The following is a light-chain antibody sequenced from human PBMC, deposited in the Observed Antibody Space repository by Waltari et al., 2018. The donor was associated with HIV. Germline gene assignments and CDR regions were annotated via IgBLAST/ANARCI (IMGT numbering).Light chain of an antibody. J-gene: IGKJ4*01. Sequence: DIVMTQSTLSLPVTPGEPASISCRSSQSLLHSNGYNYLDWYLQKPGQSPQLLIYLGSNRASGVPDRFSGSGSGTDFTLKISRVETEDVGVYYCMQALQIPPTFGGGTKVEIK. CDR3: MQALQIPPT. CDR1: QSLLHSNGYNY. CDR2: LGS. V-gene: IGKV2-28*01.